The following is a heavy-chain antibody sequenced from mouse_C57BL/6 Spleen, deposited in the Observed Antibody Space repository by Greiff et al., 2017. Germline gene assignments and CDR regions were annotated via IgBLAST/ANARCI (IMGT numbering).Heavy chain of an antibody. CDR3: ASGVVAEGFAY. V-gene: IGHV1-59*01. CDR2: IDPSDSYT. D-gene: IGHD1-1*01. CDR1: GYTFTSYW. J-gene: IGHJ3*01. Sequence: QVQLQQPGAELVRPGTSVKLSCKASGYTFTSYWMHWVKQRPGQGLEWIGVIDPSDSYTNYNQKFKGKATLTVDTSSSTAYMQLSSLTSEDSAVYYCASGVVAEGFAYWGQGTLVTVSA.